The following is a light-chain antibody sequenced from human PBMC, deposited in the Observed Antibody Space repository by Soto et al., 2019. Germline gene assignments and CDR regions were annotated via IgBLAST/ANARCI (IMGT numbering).Light chain of an antibody. CDR3: QSYDSSLHCV. CDR1: SSNIGAGYD. J-gene: IGLJ1*01. CDR2: GNS. V-gene: IGLV1-40*01. Sequence: QSVLTQPPSVSGAPGQRVIISCTGSSSNIGAGYDVHWYQQLPGTAPKLLIYGNSNRPSGVPDRFSGSKSGTSASLAITGRQAEDEADYYCQSYDSSLHCVFGTGTKLTVL.